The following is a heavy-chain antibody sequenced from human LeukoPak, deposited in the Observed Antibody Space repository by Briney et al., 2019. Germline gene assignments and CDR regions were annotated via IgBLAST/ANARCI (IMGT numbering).Heavy chain of an antibody. J-gene: IGHJ3*02. CDR3: ARDAGGYGGNPDRSAFDI. Sequence: SETLSLTCTVSGGSISSSSYYWGWIRQPPGKGLEWIGSIYYSGSTYYNPSLKSRVTISVDRSKNQFSLKLSSVTAADTAVYYCARDAGGYGGNPDRSAFDIWGQGTMVTVSS. V-gene: IGHV4-39*07. D-gene: IGHD4-23*01. CDR2: IYYSGST. CDR1: GGSISSSSYY.